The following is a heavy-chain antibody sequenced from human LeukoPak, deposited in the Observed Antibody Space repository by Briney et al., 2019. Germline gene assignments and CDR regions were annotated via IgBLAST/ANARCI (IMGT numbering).Heavy chain of an antibody. CDR2: ISAYNGNT. V-gene: IGHV1-18*01. D-gene: IGHD7-27*01. CDR3: ARDLGTPYYYYGMDV. CDR1: GYTLTSYG. J-gene: IGHJ6*02. Sequence: GASVKVSCKASGYTLTSYGISWVRQAPGQGLEWMGWISAYNGNTNYAQKLQGRVTMTTDTSTSTAYMELRSLRSDDTAVYYCARDLGTPYYYYGMDVWGQGTTVTVS.